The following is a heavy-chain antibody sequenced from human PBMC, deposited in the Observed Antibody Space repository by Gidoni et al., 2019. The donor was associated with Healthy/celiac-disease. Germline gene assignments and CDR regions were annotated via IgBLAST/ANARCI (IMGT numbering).Heavy chain of an antibody. J-gene: IGHJ3*02. CDR2: IIPIFGTA. CDR1: GGTFSSYA. Sequence: QVQLVQSGAEVKKPGSSVKVSCKASGGTFSSYAISWVRQAPGQGLEWMGGIIPIFGTANYAQQFPGRVTISADKSTSTAYMELSSLISEDTAVDYCARELYYDSSGYQYDAFDICCQGTMVTVSS. V-gene: IGHV1-69*06. CDR3: ARELYYDSSGYQYDAFDI. D-gene: IGHD3-22*01.